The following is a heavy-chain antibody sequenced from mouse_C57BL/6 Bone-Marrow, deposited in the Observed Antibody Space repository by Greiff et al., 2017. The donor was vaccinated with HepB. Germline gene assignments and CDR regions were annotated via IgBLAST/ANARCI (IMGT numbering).Heavy chain of an antibody. Sequence: EVQLQQSGPELVKPGASVKISCKASGYTFTDYYMNWVKQSHGKSLEWIGDINPNNGGTSYNQKFKGKATLTVDKSSSTAYMELRSLTSEDSAVYYCARNRKVGWLLLDYWGQGTTLTVSS. CDR1: GYTFTDYY. J-gene: IGHJ2*01. CDR3: ARNRKVGWLLLDY. D-gene: IGHD2-3*01. CDR2: INPNNGGT. V-gene: IGHV1-26*01.